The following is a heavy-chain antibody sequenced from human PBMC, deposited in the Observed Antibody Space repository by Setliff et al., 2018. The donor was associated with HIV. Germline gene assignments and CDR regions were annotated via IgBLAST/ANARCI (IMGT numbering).Heavy chain of an antibody. D-gene: IGHD1-26*01. CDR3: ARDRYIGSATDY. Sequence: GASVKVSCKSSGYTFTSDYIHWVRQAPGQGLEWMGGIIPIFGTTNYAQKFQGRVSMTIDTSTSTAYMGLRSLRPDDTAVYFCARDRYIGSATDYWGQGTLVTVSS. CDR1: GYTFTSDY. J-gene: IGHJ4*02. CDR2: IIPIFGTT. V-gene: IGHV1-46*01.